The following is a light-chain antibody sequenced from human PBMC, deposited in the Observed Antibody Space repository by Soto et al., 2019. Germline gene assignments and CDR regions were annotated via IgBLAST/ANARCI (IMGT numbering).Light chain of an antibody. Sequence: EIVMTQSPATLSVSPGERATLSCRASQSVSSNLAWYQQKPGQAPRLLIYGASTRATGIPVRFSGSGSGTEFTLTISSLQSEDFAVYYCQRYNNLGITCGGGTRLEIK. CDR2: GAS. V-gene: IGKV3-15*01. CDR1: QSVSSN. CDR3: QRYNNLGIT. J-gene: IGKJ5*01.